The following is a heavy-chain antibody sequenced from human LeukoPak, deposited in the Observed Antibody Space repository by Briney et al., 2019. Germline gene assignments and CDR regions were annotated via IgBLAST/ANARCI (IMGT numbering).Heavy chain of an antibody. CDR3: AREEYYYDSSGYNPTPFDY. CDR1: GYTFPSYF. CDR2: INPTGGST. Sequence: ASVKVSCKASGYTFPSYFMHWVRQAPGQGLEWMGIINPTGGSTTYAQKFQGRVTMTRDTSTSTVYMELSSLRSEDTAVYYCAREEYYYDSSGYNPTPFDYWGQGTLVTVSS. J-gene: IGHJ4*02. V-gene: IGHV1-46*01. D-gene: IGHD3-22*01.